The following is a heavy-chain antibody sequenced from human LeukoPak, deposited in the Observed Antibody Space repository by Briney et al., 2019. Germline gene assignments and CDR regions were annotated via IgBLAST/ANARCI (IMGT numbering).Heavy chain of an antibody. Sequence: ASVKVSCKASGYTFTGYYMHWVRQAPGQGLEWMGWINPNSGGTNYAQKFQGRVTMTRDTSISTAYMELSRLRSEDTAVYYCARRSFRSFMVRGDPEYYYYYMDVWGKGTTVTISS. CDR2: INPNSGGT. D-gene: IGHD3-10*01. CDR3: ARRSFRSFMVRGDPEYYYYYMDV. J-gene: IGHJ6*03. V-gene: IGHV1-2*02. CDR1: GYTFTGYY.